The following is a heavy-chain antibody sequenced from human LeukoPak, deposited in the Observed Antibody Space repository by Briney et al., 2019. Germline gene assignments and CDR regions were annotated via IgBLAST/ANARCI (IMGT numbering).Heavy chain of an antibody. V-gene: IGHV3-30*02. J-gene: IGHJ4*02. Sequence: GRSLRLSCAASGFTFSSYGMHWVRQAPGKGLEWVAFIRYDGSNKYYADSVKGRFTISRDNSKNTLYLQMNSLRAEDTAVYYCAKDFGPSGIAAPDYWGQGTLVTVSS. CDR1: GFTFSSYG. D-gene: IGHD6-6*01. CDR2: IRYDGSNK. CDR3: AKDFGPSGIAAPDY.